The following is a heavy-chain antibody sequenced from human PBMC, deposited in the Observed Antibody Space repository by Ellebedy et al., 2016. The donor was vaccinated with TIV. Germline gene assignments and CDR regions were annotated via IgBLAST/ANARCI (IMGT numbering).Heavy chain of an antibody. CDR3: ARQRGVRGVVADY. Sequence: SETLSLTCAVYGGSFSGYYWSWIRQPPGKGQEWIGYIYDSGSTNYNPSLSSRVIISVDTSKNQFSLKLSSVTAADTAVYYCARQRGVRGVVADYWGQGTLVTVSS. J-gene: IGHJ4*02. CDR2: IYDSGST. V-gene: IGHV4-59*08. CDR1: GGSFSGYY. D-gene: IGHD3-10*01.